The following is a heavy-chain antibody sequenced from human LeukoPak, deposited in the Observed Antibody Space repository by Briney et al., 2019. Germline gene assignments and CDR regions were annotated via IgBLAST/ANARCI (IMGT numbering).Heavy chain of an antibody. CDR2: IYFSGST. J-gene: IGHJ4*02. CDR1: GGSISSSSHY. D-gene: IGHD6-13*01. CDR3: ARGIADPYSFDS. V-gene: IGHV4-39*07. Sequence: SETLSLTCTVFGGSISSSSHYWGWIRQPPGEGLEWIGSIYFSGSTYYSPSLKSRVTISVDPSTNQFSLKLSSVTAADTAVYYCARGIADPYSFDSWGQGTLVTVSS.